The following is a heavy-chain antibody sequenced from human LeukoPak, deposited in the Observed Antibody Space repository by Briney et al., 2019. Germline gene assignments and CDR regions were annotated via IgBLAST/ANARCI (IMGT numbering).Heavy chain of an antibody. Sequence: GGSPRLSCAASGFPFNVQTMSWVRQAPGKGLDWVASMREDGTEIYYVDSVKGRFTISRDNPKNSLYLQMNSLRAEDTAVYYCARGGATRGRFENWGQGTLVTVSP. CDR3: ARGGATRGRFEN. CDR2: MREDGTEI. J-gene: IGHJ4*02. CDR1: GFPFNVQT. V-gene: IGHV3-7*01. D-gene: IGHD1-26*01.